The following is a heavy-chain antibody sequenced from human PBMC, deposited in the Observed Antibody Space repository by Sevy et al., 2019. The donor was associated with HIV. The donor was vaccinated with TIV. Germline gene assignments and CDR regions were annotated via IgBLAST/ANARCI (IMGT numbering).Heavy chain of an antibody. CDR2: TSFDGSNT. J-gene: IGHJ4*02. V-gene: IGHV3-30*18. Sequence: GGSLRLSCVASGFPFRKYGMHWVRQAPGKGLEWLAVTSFDGSNTDYVDSEKGRFTISRDNSKNTLYLQMNNLRAEDTATYFCAKVGPGTHWSSYYLESWGRGTLVTVSS. CDR3: AKVGPGTHWSSYYLES. CDR1: GFPFRKYG. D-gene: IGHD3-10*01.